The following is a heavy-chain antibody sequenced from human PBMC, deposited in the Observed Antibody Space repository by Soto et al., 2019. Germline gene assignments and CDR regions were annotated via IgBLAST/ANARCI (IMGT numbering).Heavy chain of an antibody. CDR3: ARGILAVAAQGRRVEYYYYGMDV. J-gene: IGHJ6*02. CDR1: GGSISSYY. Sequence: QVQLQESGPGLVKPSETLSLTCTVSGGSISSYYWSWIRQPPGKGLEWIGYIYYSGSTNYNPSLKSRVTISVDTSKNQFSLKLSSVTAADTAVYYCARGILAVAAQGRRVEYYYYGMDVWGQGTTVTVSS. V-gene: IGHV4-59*01. D-gene: IGHD6-19*01. CDR2: IYYSGST.